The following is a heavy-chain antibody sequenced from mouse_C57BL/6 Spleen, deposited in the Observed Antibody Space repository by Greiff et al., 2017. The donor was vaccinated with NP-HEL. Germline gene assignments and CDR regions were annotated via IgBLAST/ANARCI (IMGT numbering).Heavy chain of an antibody. Sequence: QVQLQQPGAELVRPGYSVKLSCKASGYTFTSYWMHWVKQRPIQGLEWIGNIDPSDSETHYNQKFKDKATLTVDKSSSTAYMQLSSLTSEDSAVYYCAREGYYRFAYWGQGTLVTVSA. J-gene: IGHJ3*01. CDR2: IDPSDSET. CDR3: AREGYYRFAY. CDR1: GYTFTSYW. D-gene: IGHD2-3*01. V-gene: IGHV1-52*01.